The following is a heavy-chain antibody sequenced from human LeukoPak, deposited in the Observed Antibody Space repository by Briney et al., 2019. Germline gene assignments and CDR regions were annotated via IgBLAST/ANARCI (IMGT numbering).Heavy chain of an antibody. J-gene: IGHJ4*02. CDR2: IYSGGST. CDR3: AKDRIQLWNYYFDY. D-gene: IGHD5-18*01. Sequence: GGSLRLSCAASGFTVSSNYMSWVRQAPGKGLEWVSVIYSGGSTYYADSVKGRFTISRDDSKNTLYIQVNSLRAEDTAIYYCAKDRIQLWNYYFDYWGQGTLVTVSS. V-gene: IGHV3-53*01. CDR1: GFTVSSNY.